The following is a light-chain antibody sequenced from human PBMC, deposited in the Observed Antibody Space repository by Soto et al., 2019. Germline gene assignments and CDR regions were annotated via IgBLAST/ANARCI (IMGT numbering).Light chain of an antibody. V-gene: IGLV2-23*02. J-gene: IGLJ3*02. CDR2: AVT. Sequence: QSVLTQPASVSGSPGQSITISCTGTSSDIGTYNLVSWYQQYPGKAPKLLIFAVTKRPSGVSNRFSGSKSGNTASLTMSGLQAEDEADYYCCSFAGTTNYWVFGGGTQLTVL. CDR3: CSFAGTTNYWV. CDR1: SSDIGTYNL.